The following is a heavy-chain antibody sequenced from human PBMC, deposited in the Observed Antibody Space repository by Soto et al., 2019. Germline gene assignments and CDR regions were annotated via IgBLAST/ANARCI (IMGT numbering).Heavy chain of an antibody. Sequence: ASVKVSCKASGGTLSSYAISWVRQAPGQGLEWMGGIIPIFGTANYAQKFQGRVTITADESTSTAYMELSSLRSEDTAVYYCAWLGYCSSTSCYDGTFDYWGQGTLVTVSS. D-gene: IGHD2-2*01. CDR1: GGTLSSYA. CDR2: IIPIFGTA. V-gene: IGHV1-69*13. J-gene: IGHJ4*02. CDR3: AWLGYCSSTSCYDGTFDY.